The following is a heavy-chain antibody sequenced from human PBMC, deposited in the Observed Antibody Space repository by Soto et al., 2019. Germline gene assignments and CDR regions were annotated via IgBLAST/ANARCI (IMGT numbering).Heavy chain of an antibody. J-gene: IGHJ4*02. CDR3: ARGQEGIVATH. CDR2: VKDGGRT. V-gene: IGHV4-34*01. Sequence: QVQLQQWGAGLLKPSETLSLTCTVNGGSLTGYYWSWIRQPPGKGLEWIGEVKDGGRTNYSPSLRGRVSISAATSKNHFSLRLNSVTAADTAVYFCARGQEGIVATHWDQGALVTVSS. D-gene: IGHD5-12*01. CDR1: GGSLTGYY.